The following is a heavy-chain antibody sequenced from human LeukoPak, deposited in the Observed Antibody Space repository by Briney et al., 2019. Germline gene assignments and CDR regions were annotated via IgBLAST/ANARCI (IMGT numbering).Heavy chain of an antibody. Sequence: GGSLRLSCAASGFTFDSNYLNWVRQAPGKGLEWVSTIYTGGNTYYAASVKGRFTISRDFSKNTVFLHMNSLRAEDTAMYYCARGDDSGYYDYFDYWGQGALVTVSS. V-gene: IGHV3-53*01. CDR3: ARGDDSGYYDYFDY. D-gene: IGHD3-22*01. J-gene: IGHJ4*02. CDR2: IYTGGNT. CDR1: GFTFDSNY.